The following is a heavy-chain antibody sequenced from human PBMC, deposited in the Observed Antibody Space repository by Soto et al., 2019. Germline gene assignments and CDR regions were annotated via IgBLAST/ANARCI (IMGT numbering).Heavy chain of an antibody. Sequence: PSETLSLTCSVSGASISDGDYYWSWLRQPPGKGPEWIGIIDYTGGTHYNPTLTGPVSMSVDTSANQFSLKVNFVTAADSAVYYCARVGYGDYGRGYYFDFWGPGILVTVSS. CDR3: ARVGYGDYGRGYYFDF. CDR2: IDYTGGT. D-gene: IGHD4-17*01. J-gene: IGHJ4*02. CDR1: GASISDGDYY. V-gene: IGHV4-30-4*01.